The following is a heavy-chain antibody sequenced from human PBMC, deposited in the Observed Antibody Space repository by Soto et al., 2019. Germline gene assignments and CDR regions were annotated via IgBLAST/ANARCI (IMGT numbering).Heavy chain of an antibody. CDR2: IIPIFGTA. Sequence: ALVKLSCKASGGTFSSYAISWGRQAPGQGLEWMGGIIPIFGTANYAQKFQGRVTITADESTSTAYMELSSLRSEDTAVYYCARAAAGLIDYWGQGTLVTVSS. V-gene: IGHV1-69*13. D-gene: IGHD6-13*01. CDR1: GGTFSSYA. CDR3: ARAAAGLIDY. J-gene: IGHJ4*02.